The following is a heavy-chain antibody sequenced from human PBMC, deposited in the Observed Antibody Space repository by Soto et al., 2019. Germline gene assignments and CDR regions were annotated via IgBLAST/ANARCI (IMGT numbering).Heavy chain of an antibody. J-gene: IGHJ4*02. Sequence: SETLSLTCAISGGSITSSEWWSWVRQPPGKGLEWVGEISHSGSTNYNPSLKSRVTISLDKSRNQFSLNLNSVTAADTAVYYCASRTGTVPYGGQGTLVTVSS. D-gene: IGHD1-7*01. CDR2: ISHSGST. CDR1: GGSITSSEW. CDR3: ASRTGTVPY. V-gene: IGHV4-4*02.